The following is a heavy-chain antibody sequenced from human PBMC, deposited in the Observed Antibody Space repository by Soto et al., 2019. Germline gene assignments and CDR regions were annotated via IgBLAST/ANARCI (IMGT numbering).Heavy chain of an antibody. CDR2: IYYSGST. CDR1: GGSISSYY. D-gene: IGHD3-3*01. V-gene: IGHV4-59*01. Sequence: SETLSLTCTVSGGSISSYYWSWIRQPPGKGLEWIGYIYYSGSTNYNPSLKGRVTISVDTSKNQFSLKLSSVTAADTAVYYCARGPTNYDFWSGYSYNWFDPWGQGTLVTVSS. J-gene: IGHJ5*02. CDR3: ARGPTNYDFWSGYSYNWFDP.